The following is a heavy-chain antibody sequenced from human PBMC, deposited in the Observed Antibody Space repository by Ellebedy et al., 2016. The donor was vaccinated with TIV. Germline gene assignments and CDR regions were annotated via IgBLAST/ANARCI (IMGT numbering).Heavy chain of an antibody. D-gene: IGHD6-19*01. CDR3: ARNSGWYYY. CDR2: INHSGST. CDR1: GGSFSGYY. J-gene: IGHJ4*02. V-gene: IGHV4-34*01. Sequence: SETLSLXCAVYGGSFSGYYWSWIRQPPGKGLEWIGEINHSGSTNYNPSLKSRVTISVDTSKNQFSLKLSSVTAADTAVYYCARNSGWYYYWGQGTLVTVSS.